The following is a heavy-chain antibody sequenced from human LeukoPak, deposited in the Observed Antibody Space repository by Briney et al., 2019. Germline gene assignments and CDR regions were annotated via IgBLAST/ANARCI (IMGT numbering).Heavy chain of an antibody. CDR1: GGTFSSYA. CDR3: ARDTYSSSWYVPNYFDY. Sequence: SVKVSCKASGGTFSSYAISWVRQAPGQGLEWMGRIIPIFGTANYAQKFQGRVTITTDESTSTAYMELGSLRSEDTAVYYCARDTYSSSWYVPNYFDYWGQGTLVTVSS. D-gene: IGHD6-13*01. CDR2: IIPIFGTA. J-gene: IGHJ4*02. V-gene: IGHV1-69*05.